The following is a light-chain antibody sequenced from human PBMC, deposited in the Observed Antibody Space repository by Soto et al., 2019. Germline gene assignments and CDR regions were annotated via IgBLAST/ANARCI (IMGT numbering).Light chain of an antibody. CDR3: SSFTGPTTLDV. J-gene: IGLJ1*01. CDR2: GVS. CDR1: SSDVGAYKY. Sequence: QSVLTQPASVSGSPGQSVTISCTGTSSDVGAYKYVSWYQKHPGKAPKLMIYGVSNRPSGISNRFSGSKSGNTAFLTISGLQPEDEADYYCSSFTGPTTLDVFGTGTKLTV. V-gene: IGLV2-14*03.